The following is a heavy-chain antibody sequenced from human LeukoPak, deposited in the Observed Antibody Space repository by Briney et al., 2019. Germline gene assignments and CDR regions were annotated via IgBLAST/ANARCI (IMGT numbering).Heavy chain of an antibody. D-gene: IGHD6-13*01. CDR2: IYTGGST. V-gene: IGHV3-53*01. CDR1: GFSVSGNY. Sequence: GGSLRLSCAASGFSVSGNYMSWVRQAPGKGLEWVSLIYTGGSTYYADSVKGRFPIFRDNPKNTLYLRMHSLRAEDTAVYYCARAMRIAAAEYFFDYWGQGTLVTVSA. CDR3: ARAMRIAAAEYFFDY. J-gene: IGHJ4*02.